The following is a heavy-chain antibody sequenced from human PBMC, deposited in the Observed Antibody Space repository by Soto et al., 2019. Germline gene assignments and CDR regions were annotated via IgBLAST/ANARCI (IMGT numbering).Heavy chain of an antibody. CDR3: AREDFWSGYYTRNWLDP. D-gene: IGHD3-3*01. CDR1: GYTFTSYD. V-gene: IGHV1-8*01. CDR2: MNPNSGNT. J-gene: IGHJ5*02. Sequence: ASVKVSCKASGYTFTSYDINWVRQATGQGLEWMGWMNPNSGNTGYAQKFQGRVTMTRNTSISTAYMELSSLRSEDTAVYYCAREDFWSGYYTRNWLDPWGQGTLVTVSS.